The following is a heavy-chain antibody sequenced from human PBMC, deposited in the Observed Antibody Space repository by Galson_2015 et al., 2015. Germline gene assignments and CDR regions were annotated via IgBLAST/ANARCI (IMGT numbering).Heavy chain of an antibody. V-gene: IGHV3-7*05. D-gene: IGHD1-1*01. Sequence: SLRLSCAVSGFTFSDFWMNWVRQAPAKGLEWVASINKYGSEIHYVDSVKGRFTISRDNAKSSLFLQMNSLRAEDTAVYYCVRDGESCWNDLDYWGQGTLLTVSS. J-gene: IGHJ4*02. CDR1: GFTFSDFW. CDR2: INKYGSEI. CDR3: VRDGESCWNDLDY.